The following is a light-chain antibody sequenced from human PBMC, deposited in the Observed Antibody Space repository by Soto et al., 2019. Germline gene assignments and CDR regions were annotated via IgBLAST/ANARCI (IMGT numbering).Light chain of an antibody. CDR3: QQYNSWPPPSES. CDR1: QTVSNN. CDR2: GAS. V-gene: IGKV3D-15*01. J-gene: IGKJ3*01. Sequence: EVVMTQSPATLSVSPGERATLSCRASQTVSNNLAWYQQKPGQAPRPLNYGASTRTTGVPARFSGSGSGPESTLPICALHSEDFAVYYCQQYNSWPPPSESVGHETIVEIK.